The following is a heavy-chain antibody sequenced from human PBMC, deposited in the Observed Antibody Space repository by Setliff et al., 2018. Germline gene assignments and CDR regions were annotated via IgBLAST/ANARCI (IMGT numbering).Heavy chain of an antibody. D-gene: IGHD2-15*01. V-gene: IGHV3-30*18. J-gene: IGHJ6*03. CDR3: AKESGAHYFYYYYMDV. CDR2: TSYDGINK. Sequence: GGSLRLSCVASGFTFSNNAMNWVRQAPGGGLEWVAVTSYDGINKYYADSVKGRFTISRDNSKNTLYLQMNTLRTEDTAVYFCAKESGAHYFYYYYMDVWGKGTTVTVSS. CDR1: GFTFSNNA.